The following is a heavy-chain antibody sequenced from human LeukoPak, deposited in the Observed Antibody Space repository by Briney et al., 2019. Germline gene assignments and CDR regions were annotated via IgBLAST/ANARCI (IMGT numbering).Heavy chain of an antibody. D-gene: IGHD6-25*01. CDR1: GFTFTTYW. J-gene: IGHJ4*02. CDR2: IKQDGTEK. CDR3: AKGRPYYFDY. Sequence: GGSLRLSCAASGFTFTTYWMSWVRQAPGKGLEWVANIKQDGTEKYYVDSVKGRFTISRDNAKNSLYLQMNSLRVEDTAVYYCAKGRPYYFDYWGQGTLVTVSS. V-gene: IGHV3-7*01.